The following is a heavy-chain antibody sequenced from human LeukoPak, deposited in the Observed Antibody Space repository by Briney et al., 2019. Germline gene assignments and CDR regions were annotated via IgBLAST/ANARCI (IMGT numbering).Heavy chain of an antibody. CDR3: AKEAAGADFDY. J-gene: IGHJ4*02. D-gene: IGHD6-13*01. V-gene: IGHV3-74*01. CDR2: INGVGTTI. Sequence: GGSLRLSCAASGFTFINYWMHWVRQAPGKGLVWVSRINGVGTTISYADSVKGRFTTSRDNAKNTLYLQMNSLRAEDAAVYYCAKEAAGADFDYWGQGTLVTVSP. CDR1: GFTFINYW.